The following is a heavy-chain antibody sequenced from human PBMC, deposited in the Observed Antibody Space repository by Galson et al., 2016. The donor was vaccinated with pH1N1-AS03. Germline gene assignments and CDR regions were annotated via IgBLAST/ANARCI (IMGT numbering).Heavy chain of an antibody. J-gene: IGHJ3*02. V-gene: IGHV1-69*13. D-gene: IGHD3-10*01. CDR2: IMPIFGTT. CDR3: ARAPTYYFGLRAALDI. Sequence: SVKVSCKASGGPFRSCAISWVRQAPGQGLEWMGGIMPIFGTTNYAQKFQGRVTVTADESTTTAYMELSSLRSEDTAVYYCARAPTYYFGLRAALDIWGQGTMVTVSS. CDR1: GGPFRSCA.